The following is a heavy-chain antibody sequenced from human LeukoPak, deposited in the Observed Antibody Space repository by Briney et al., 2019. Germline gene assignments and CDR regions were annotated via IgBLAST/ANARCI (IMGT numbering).Heavy chain of an antibody. D-gene: IGHD2-8*02. CDR2: IYYSGST. Sequence: SETLSLTCTVSGYSISSDYYWVWIRQPPGKGLEWIGSIYYSGSTYYNPSLKSRVTLSLDTSNKRFSLKLNSVTAADTAMYYCARAQGTGLVDYWGQGTPVTVSS. V-gene: IGHV4-38-2*02. J-gene: IGHJ4*02. CDR1: GYSISSDYY. CDR3: ARAQGTGLVDY.